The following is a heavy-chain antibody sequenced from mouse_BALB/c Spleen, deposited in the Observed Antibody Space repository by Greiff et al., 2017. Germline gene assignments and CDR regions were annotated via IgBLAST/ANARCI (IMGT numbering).Heavy chain of an antibody. CDR3: TSDGYYVPFAY. CDR1: GFTFSNYW. J-gene: IGHJ3*01. D-gene: IGHD2-3*01. CDR2: IRLKSNNYAT. Sequence: EVQVVESGGGLVQPGGSMKLSCVASGFTFSNYWMNWVRQSPEKGLEWVAEIRLKSNNYATHYAESVKGRFTISRDDSKSSVYLQMNNLRAEDTGIYYCTSDGYYVPFAYWGQGTLVTVSA. V-gene: IGHV6-6*02.